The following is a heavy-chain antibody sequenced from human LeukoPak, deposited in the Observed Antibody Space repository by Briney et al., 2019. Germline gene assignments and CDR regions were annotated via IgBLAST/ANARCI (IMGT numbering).Heavy chain of an antibody. CDR1: GGSFSGYY. CDR2: INHSGST. Sequence: SETLSLTCAVYGGSFSGYYWSWIRQPPGKGLEWIGEINHSGSTNYNPSLKSRVTISVDTSKNQFSLKLSPVTAADTAVYYCARTKGSSSYTGTYNWFDPWGQGTLVTVSS. CDR3: ARTKGSSSYTGTYNWFDP. D-gene: IGHD3-16*02. V-gene: IGHV4-34*01. J-gene: IGHJ5*02.